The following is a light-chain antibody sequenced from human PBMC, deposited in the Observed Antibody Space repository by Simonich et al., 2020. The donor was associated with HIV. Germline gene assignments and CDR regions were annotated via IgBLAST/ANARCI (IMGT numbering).Light chain of an antibody. CDR3: QQYYSTPWT. J-gene: IGKJ1*01. CDR1: QSVLYSSNNKNY. Sequence: DIVMTQSPDSLAVSLGERATINCKSSQSVLYSSNNKNYSAWYQQQPGQPPKLLIYWASTRKSGVPDRLSGSGSGTDFSLTISTLQAEDVAVYYCQQYYSTPWTFGQGTKVEIK. CDR2: WAS. V-gene: IGKV4-1*01.